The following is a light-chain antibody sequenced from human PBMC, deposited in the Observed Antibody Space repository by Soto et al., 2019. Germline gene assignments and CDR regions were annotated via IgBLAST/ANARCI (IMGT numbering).Light chain of an antibody. J-gene: IGKJ4*01. CDR2: GAS. Sequence: EVVMTQSPPTLSVSPGERVTLSCRASQSISTNLAWYQQRPGQSPTLLIYGASTRATSIPDRFSGSGSETEFTLTISSLQSEDSAVYYCQQYNKWPWELTLGGGTKVDI. CDR3: QQYNKWPWELT. V-gene: IGKV3-15*01. CDR1: QSISTN.